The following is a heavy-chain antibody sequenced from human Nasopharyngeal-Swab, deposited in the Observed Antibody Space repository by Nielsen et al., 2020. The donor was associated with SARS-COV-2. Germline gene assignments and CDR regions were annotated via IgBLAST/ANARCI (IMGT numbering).Heavy chain of an antibody. CDR2: IIPSEGST. Sequence: WVRQAPGQGPEWLGLIIPSEGSTAYAQKFQGRVTMTRDTSTSTAYMELSSLRSDDTAVYCCARDPRIAAPDYWGQGTLVTVSS. D-gene: IGHD6-13*01. J-gene: IGHJ4*02. V-gene: IGHV1-46*01. CDR3: ARDPRIAAPDY.